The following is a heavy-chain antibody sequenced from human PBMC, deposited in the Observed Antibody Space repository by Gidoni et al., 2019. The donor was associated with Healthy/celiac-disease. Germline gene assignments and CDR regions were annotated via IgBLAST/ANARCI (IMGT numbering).Heavy chain of an antibody. J-gene: IGHJ4*02. CDR3: ARRRGWYCDSGSCYFDY. CDR1: GSSFTSYW. D-gene: IGHD6-19*01. Sequence: EVQLVQSGAEVKKPGESLKISCTGSGSSFTSYWLGWARQMPGQGLDGMGIIYPGDSDTRYSPSFQGQVTISADKSISTAYLQWSSLKASDTAMYYCARRRGWYCDSGSCYFDYWGQGTLVTVSS. V-gene: IGHV5-51*01. CDR2: IYPGDSDT.